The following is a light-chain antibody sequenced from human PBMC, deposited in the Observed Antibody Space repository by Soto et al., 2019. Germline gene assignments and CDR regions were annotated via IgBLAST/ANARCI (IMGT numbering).Light chain of an antibody. V-gene: IGKV3-20*01. Sequence: EIVLTQSPGTLSLSPGERATLSCRASQSVSSSYLAWYQQKPGQAPRLLIYGASSRATGIPDRFSGSGSGTDFTLTISRLEPEDFEVYYCQQSETFGQGTKVEIK. CDR3: QQSET. CDR2: GAS. CDR1: QSVSSSY. J-gene: IGKJ1*01.